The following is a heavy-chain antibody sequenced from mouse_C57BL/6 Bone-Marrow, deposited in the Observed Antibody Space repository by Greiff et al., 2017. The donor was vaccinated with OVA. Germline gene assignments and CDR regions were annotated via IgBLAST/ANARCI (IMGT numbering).Heavy chain of an antibody. Sequence: QVQLQQPGAELVKPGASVKLSCKASGYTFTSYWMQWVKQRPGQGLEWIGEIDPSDSYTNYNQKFKGKATLTVDTSSSTAYMQLSSLTSEDSAVYYCARARYDGYSFAYWGQGTLVTVSA. CDR1: GYTFTSYW. V-gene: IGHV1-50*01. CDR3: ARARYDGYSFAY. D-gene: IGHD2-3*01. CDR2: IDPSDSYT. J-gene: IGHJ3*01.